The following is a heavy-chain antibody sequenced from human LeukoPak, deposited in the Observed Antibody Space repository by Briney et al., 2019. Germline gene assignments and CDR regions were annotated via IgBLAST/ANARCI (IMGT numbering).Heavy chain of an antibody. CDR2: ISSSGSTI. CDR1: GFTFSDYY. J-gene: IGHJ6*02. Sequence: GGSLRLSCAASGFTFSDYYMSWIRQAPGKGLEWVSYISSSGSTIYYADSVKGRFTISRDNARNSLYLQMNSLRAEDTAVYYCARDKAVVPAAMVGYYYGMDVWGQGTTVTVSS. D-gene: IGHD2-2*01. V-gene: IGHV3-11*01. CDR3: ARDKAVVPAAMVGYYYGMDV.